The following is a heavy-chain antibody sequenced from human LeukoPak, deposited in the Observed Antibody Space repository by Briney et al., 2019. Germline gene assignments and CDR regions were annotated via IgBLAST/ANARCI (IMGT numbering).Heavy chain of an antibody. D-gene: IGHD3-22*01. CDR2: INAGNGNT. CDR3: ARDYYDSSGRGAFDI. J-gene: IGHJ3*02. Sequence: ASVKVSCKASGYTFTSYAMHWVRQAPGQRLEWMGWINAGNGNTKYSQKFQGRVTITRDTSASTAYMELSSLRSEDTAVYHCARDYYDSSGRGAFDIWGQGTMVTVSS. V-gene: IGHV1-3*01. CDR1: GYTFTSYA.